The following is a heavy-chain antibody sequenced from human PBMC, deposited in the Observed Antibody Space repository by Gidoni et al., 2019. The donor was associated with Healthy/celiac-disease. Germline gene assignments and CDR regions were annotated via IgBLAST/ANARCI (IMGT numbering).Heavy chain of an antibody. V-gene: IGHV3-30-3*01. J-gene: IGHJ4*02. D-gene: IGHD3-10*01. CDR2: ISYDGSNK. CDR3: ARDLKYFGVLDY. CDR1: GFTFSSYA. Sequence: QVQLVESGGGVVQPGRSLRLSCAASGFTFSSYAMPWVRQAPGKGLEWVAVISYDGSNKYYADSVKGRFTISRDNSKNTLYLQMNSLRAEDTAVYYCARDLKYFGVLDYWGQGTLVTVSS.